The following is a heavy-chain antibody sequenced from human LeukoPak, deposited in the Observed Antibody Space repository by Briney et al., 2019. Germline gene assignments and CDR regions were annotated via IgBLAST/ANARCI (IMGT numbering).Heavy chain of an antibody. CDR3: ARDGFDAGIYFDS. CDR1: GFTFSSHW. J-gene: IGHJ4*02. V-gene: IGHV3-7*01. CDR2: IEQVGSER. Sequence: GGSLRLSCAVSGFTFSSHWMSWVRQAPGKGLEWVANIEQVGSERYYVDSVKGRFSISRDNAKNLLYLQMNSQRAEDTAVYYCARDGFDAGIYFDSWGQGTLVTVSS. D-gene: IGHD3-9*01.